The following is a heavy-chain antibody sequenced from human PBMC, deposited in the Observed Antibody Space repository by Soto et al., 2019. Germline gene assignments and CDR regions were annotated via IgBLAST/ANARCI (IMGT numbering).Heavy chain of an antibody. V-gene: IGHV3-21*01. J-gene: IGHJ4*02. D-gene: IGHD6-19*01. Sequence: EVQLMESGGGLVKPGGSLRLSCAASGFTFSSYTVNWVRQAPGKGLEWVSSISSSSSYIYYADSVKGRFTTPRANAKNYLYLKMNSLRAEDTAVYYCARGSHSAWYGSPPDLDYWAQGTLVTVPS. CDR1: GFTFSSYT. CDR3: ARGSHSAWYGSPPDLDY. CDR2: ISSSSSYI.